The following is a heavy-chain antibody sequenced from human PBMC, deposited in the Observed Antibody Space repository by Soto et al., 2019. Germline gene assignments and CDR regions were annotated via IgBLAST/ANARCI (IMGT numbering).Heavy chain of an antibody. J-gene: IGHJ6*02. D-gene: IGHD4-17*01. V-gene: IGHV3-74*01. CDR1: GFTFSSYW. CDR2: INSDGSST. CDR3: ARDRGVTTAYYCYGMDV. Sequence: PGGSLRLSCAASGFTFSSYWMHWVRQAPGKGLVWVSRINSDGSSTSYADCVKGQFTISRDNAKNTLYLQMNSLRAEDTAVYYCARDRGVTTAYYCYGMDVWGQGTTVTVSS.